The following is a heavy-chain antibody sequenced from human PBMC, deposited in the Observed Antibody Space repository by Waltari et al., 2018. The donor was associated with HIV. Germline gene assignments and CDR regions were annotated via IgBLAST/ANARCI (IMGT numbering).Heavy chain of an antibody. CDR3: ARGTPLFQYGSSSRYWFDP. CDR1: GGSFSGYY. V-gene: IGHV4-34*01. Sequence: QVQLQQWGAGLLKPSETLSLTCAVYGGSFSGYYWSWIRQPPGKGLEWIGEINHSGSTNYNPSLKSRVTISVDTSKNQFSLKLSSVTAADTAVYYCARGTPLFQYGSSSRYWFDPWGQGTLVTVSS. D-gene: IGHD6-6*01. J-gene: IGHJ5*02. CDR2: INHSGST.